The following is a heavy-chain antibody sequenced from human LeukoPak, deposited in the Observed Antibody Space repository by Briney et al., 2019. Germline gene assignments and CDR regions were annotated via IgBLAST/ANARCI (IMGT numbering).Heavy chain of an antibody. CDR1: GFTFSSYA. Sequence: GGSLRLSCAASGFTFSSYAMSWVRQAPGRGLEWVSAISGSGGSTYYADSVKGRFTISRDNSKNTLYLQMNSRRAEDTAVYYCAKDYAIVVVTATPYFDYWGQGTLVTVSS. CDR2: ISGSGGST. CDR3: AKDYAIVVVTATPYFDY. J-gene: IGHJ4*02. D-gene: IGHD2-21*02. V-gene: IGHV3-23*01.